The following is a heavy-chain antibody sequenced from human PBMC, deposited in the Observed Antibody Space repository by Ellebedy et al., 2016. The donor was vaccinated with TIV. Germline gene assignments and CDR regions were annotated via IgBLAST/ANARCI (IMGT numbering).Heavy chain of an antibody. CDR2: ISYSGST. V-gene: IGHV4-59*01. CDR3: ARSNHYDFLSGYSPYNWFDP. Sequence: MPSETLSLTCTVSGGSISPYYWSWIRQPPGKGLEWLGYISYSGSTNYNPSLQSRVTISVDASKNQFSLKLTSVTAADTAVYYCARSNHYDFLSGYSPYNWFDPWGQGTLVTVSS. CDR1: GGSISPYY. D-gene: IGHD3-3*01. J-gene: IGHJ5*02.